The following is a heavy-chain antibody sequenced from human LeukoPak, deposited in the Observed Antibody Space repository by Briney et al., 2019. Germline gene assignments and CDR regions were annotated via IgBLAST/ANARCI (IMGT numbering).Heavy chain of an antibody. D-gene: IGHD3-16*01. J-gene: IGHJ4*02. Sequence: GWSLRLSCAASGFTFSSYGMHWVGQAPGRGLEGVAGISYDGSNKYYADSVKGRFTISRDNSKNTLYLQMNSVTAEDTAVYYCARDWTTRFGDVIGYWGQGTLVTVSS. V-gene: IGHV3-33*05. CDR1: GFTFSSYG. CDR3: ARDWTTRFGDVIGY. CDR2: ISYDGSNK.